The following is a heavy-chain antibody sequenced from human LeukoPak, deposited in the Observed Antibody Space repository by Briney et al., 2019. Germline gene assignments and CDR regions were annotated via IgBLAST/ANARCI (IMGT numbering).Heavy chain of an antibody. CDR2: ISAYNGNT. V-gene: IGHV1-18*01. CDR3: ARDIMRELPDAFDI. J-gene: IGHJ3*02. CDR1: GYTFTSYG. D-gene: IGHD1-26*01. Sequence: ASVKVSCKASGYTFTSYGISWVRQAPGQGLEWMGWISAYNGNTNYAQKLQGRVTMTTDTSTSTAYMELRSLRSDDTAVYYCARDIMRELPDAFDIWGQGTMVTVSS.